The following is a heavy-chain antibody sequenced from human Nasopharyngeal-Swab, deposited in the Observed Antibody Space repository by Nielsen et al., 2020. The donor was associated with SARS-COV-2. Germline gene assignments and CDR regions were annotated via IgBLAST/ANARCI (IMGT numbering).Heavy chain of an antibody. CDR1: GLTLSSNS. CDR3: ARGRGGGYDPWGYYYYDMDV. D-gene: IGHD5-12*01. J-gene: IGHJ6*02. Sequence: GGSLRLSCAASGLTLSSNSMNWARQAPGKGLEWVSSISTSSSYLYYADSVKGRFTISRDNPKNSLYLQMNSLRAEDTAVYYCARGRGGGYDPWGYYYYDMDVWGHGTTVTVSS. CDR2: ISTSSSYL. V-gene: IGHV3-21*01.